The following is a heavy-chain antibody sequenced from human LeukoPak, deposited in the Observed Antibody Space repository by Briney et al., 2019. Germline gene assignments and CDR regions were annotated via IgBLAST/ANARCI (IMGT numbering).Heavy chain of an antibody. J-gene: IGHJ4*02. Sequence: PGRSLRLSCAASGFTFDDYAMHWVRQAPGKGLEWVSGISWNSGTKGYADSVKGRFTISRDNAKNSLYLQMNSLRGEDTAVYYCEAYGSVWGQGTLVIVSS. CDR3: EAYGSV. V-gene: IGHV3-9*01. CDR1: GFTFDDYA. CDR2: ISWNSGTK. D-gene: IGHD3-10*01.